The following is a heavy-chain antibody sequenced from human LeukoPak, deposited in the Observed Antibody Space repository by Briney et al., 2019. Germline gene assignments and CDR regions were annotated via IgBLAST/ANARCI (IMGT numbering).Heavy chain of an antibody. V-gene: IGHV4-59*11. CDR3: ARVFHYYDSSGCFDY. J-gene: IGHJ4*02. D-gene: IGHD3-22*01. CDR2: IYYSGST. Sequence: SETLSLTCTVSGGSISSHYWGWIRQPPGKGLEWIGYIYYSGSTNYNPSLKSRVTISVDTSKNQFSLKLSSVTAADTAVYYCARVFHYYDSSGCFDYWGQGTLVTVSS. CDR1: GGSISSHY.